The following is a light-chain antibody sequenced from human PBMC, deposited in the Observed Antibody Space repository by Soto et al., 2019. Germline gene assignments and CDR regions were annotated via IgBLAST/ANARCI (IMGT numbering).Light chain of an antibody. V-gene: IGKV1-8*01. CDR2: AAS. J-gene: IGKJ3*01. Sequence: AIRMTQSPSSFSASTGDRVTITCRASQGISSYLAWYQQKPGKAPKLLIYAASTLQSGVPSRFSGSGSGTDFTLTVSCLQSEDFATYYCQRYYSYPLTFGTGTKADIK. CDR1: QGISSY. CDR3: QRYYSYPLT.